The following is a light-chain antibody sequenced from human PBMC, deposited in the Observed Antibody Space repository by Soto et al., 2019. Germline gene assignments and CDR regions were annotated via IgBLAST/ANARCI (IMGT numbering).Light chain of an antibody. Sequence: IPMIHSPSALSASVGHIVTLNCRVSQNISNYLNWYQQKPGKAPKLLIYAASSLQSGVPSRFSGSGSGADFTLTFSSLQPEDFATYYCQQSYSNPLTFGGGSIVDIK. J-gene: IGKJ4*01. CDR2: AAS. CDR1: QNISNY. CDR3: QQSYSNPLT. V-gene: IGKV1-39*01.